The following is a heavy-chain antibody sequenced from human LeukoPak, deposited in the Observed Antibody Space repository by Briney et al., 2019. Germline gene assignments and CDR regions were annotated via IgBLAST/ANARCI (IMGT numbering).Heavy chain of an antibody. J-gene: IGHJ4*02. V-gene: IGHV1-2*06. CDR3: ARTRGPVAGYYYFDY. Sequence: ASVKVSCKASGYTFTGYYMHWVRQAPGQGVEWMGRINPNSGGTNYAQKFQGRFTMTRDTSISTAYMELSRLRSDDTAVYYCARTRGPVAGYYYFDYWGQGTLVTVSS. CDR2: INPNSGGT. D-gene: IGHD6-19*01. CDR1: GYTFTGYY.